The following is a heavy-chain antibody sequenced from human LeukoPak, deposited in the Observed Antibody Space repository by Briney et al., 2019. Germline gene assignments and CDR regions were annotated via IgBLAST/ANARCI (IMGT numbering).Heavy chain of an antibody. CDR1: GYTFTSYG. CDR2: ISAYNGNT. Sequence: GASVTVSCKASGYTFTSYGISWVRQAPGQGLEWMGWISAYNGNTNYAQKLQGRVTMTTDTSTSTAYMELRSLRSDDTAVYYCARAPPPYSSPSGGWFDPWGQGTLVTVSS. D-gene: IGHD6-13*01. CDR3: ARAPPPYSSPSGGWFDP. V-gene: IGHV1-18*01. J-gene: IGHJ5*02.